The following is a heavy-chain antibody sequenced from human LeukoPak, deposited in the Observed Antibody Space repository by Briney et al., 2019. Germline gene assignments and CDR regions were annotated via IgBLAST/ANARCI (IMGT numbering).Heavy chain of an antibody. D-gene: IGHD3-16*02. Sequence: PSETLSLTCTVSGGSISSGSYYWSWIRQPAGKGLEYIGRIYTSGSTSYNPSLKSRVTISVDTSKNQFSLKLSSVTAADTVVYYCARRYRYYYYYYMDVWGKGTTVTISS. CDR2: IYTSGST. V-gene: IGHV4-61*02. CDR1: GGSISSGSYY. CDR3: ARRYRYYYYYYMDV. J-gene: IGHJ6*03.